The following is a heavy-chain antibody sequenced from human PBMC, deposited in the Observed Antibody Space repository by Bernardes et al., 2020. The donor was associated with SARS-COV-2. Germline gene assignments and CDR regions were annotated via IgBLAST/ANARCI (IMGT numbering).Heavy chain of an antibody. CDR2: ISGAGMYI. D-gene: IGHD3-22*01. V-gene: IGHV3-21*01. Sequence: GGSLRLSRAASGFTFSNHLFSWFRQAPGKGLEWVSSISGAGMYIYYGDSVRGRFTTSRDNTRTSVFLQMESLSAEDTALYYCATYDITGYYYGAWAQGTLVTVSS. J-gene: IGHJ5*02. CDR3: ATYDITGYYYGA. CDR1: GFTFSNHL.